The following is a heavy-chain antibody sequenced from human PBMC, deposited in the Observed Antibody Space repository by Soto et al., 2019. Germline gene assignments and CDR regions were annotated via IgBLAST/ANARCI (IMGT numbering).Heavy chain of an antibody. V-gene: IGHV1-3*01. CDR1: GDTFRSYG. Sequence: QVHLVQSGAEVREPGASVKVSCKSSGDTFRSYGMHWVRQAPGQSLEWMGWINGGNGNTRYSEQFQGRVTSTRDTSASTAYMELRSLRPEDTAVFYCARATLRYYAMDVWGQGTTVTVSS. CDR2: INGGNGNT. J-gene: IGHJ6*02. CDR3: ARATLRYYAMDV.